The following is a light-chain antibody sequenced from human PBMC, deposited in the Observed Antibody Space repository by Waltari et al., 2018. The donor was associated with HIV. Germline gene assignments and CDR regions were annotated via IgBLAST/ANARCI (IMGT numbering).Light chain of an antibody. CDR3: YSTDSSGNHKV. Sequence: SYELTQPPSVSVSPGQTARITCPGDALPKKYAYWYQQKSGQAPVLVIYEDSKRPSGIPERFSGSSSWTIATLTISGAQVEDEADYYCYSTDSSGNHKVFGGGTKLTVL. CDR1: ALPKKY. CDR2: EDS. J-gene: IGLJ2*01. V-gene: IGLV3-10*01.